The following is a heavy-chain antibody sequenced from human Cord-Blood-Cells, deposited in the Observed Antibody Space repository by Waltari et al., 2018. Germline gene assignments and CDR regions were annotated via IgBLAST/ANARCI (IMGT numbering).Heavy chain of an antibody. J-gene: IGHJ3*02. CDR1: GYNLTELS. V-gene: IGHV1-24*01. Sequence: QVQLVQSGAEVKKPGASVKVSCKVSGYNLTELSMHWVRQAPGKGLEWMGGLDPEEGEPIYAQKFQGRVTMTEDTSNDTAYMELSSLRSEDTAVYYCATDQGGFDAFDIWGQGTMVTVSS. CDR2: LDPEEGEP. CDR3: ATDQGGFDAFDI. D-gene: IGHD3-16*01.